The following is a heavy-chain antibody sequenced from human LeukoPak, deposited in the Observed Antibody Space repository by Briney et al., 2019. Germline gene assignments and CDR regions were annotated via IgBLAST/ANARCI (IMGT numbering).Heavy chain of an antibody. D-gene: IGHD1-26*01. J-gene: IGHJ4*02. Sequence: GEPLKISCKGSGYSFTSYWIGWVRQPPGKGLEWMGIIYPGDSYVRYSPSFQGQVTISADKSISTVYLQWSSLKASDTAMYYCARQIASGTYHFDYWGQGTLVTVSS. CDR1: GYSFTSYW. V-gene: IGHV5-51*01. CDR3: ARQIASGTYHFDY. CDR2: IYPGDSYV.